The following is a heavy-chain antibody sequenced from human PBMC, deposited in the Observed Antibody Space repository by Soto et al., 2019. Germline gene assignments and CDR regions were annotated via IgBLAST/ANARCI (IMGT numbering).Heavy chain of an antibody. CDR1: GFTFSSYG. Sequence: QVQLVESGGGVVQPGRSLRLSCAASGFTFSSYGMHWVRQAPGKGLEWVAVISYDGSNKYYADSVKGRFTISRDNSKNTLYLQMNSLRAEDTAVYYCAKGVWFGEDDWFAPWGQGTLVTVSS. V-gene: IGHV3-30*18. J-gene: IGHJ5*02. D-gene: IGHD3-10*01. CDR2: ISYDGSNK. CDR3: AKGVWFGEDDWFAP.